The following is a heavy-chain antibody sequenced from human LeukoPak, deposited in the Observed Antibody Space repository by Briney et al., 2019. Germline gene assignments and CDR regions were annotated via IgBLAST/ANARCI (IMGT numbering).Heavy chain of an antibody. J-gene: IGHJ4*02. CDR3: TRLTVVAGPNY. V-gene: IGHV3-48*01. CDR2: INGGGRTT. CDR1: GFTFSRYS. Sequence: GGSLRLSCAASGFTFSRYSMNWVRQAPGKGLEWLSYINGGGRTTYYADSVKGRFTISRDNSKNTLYLQMNSLRAEDTAVYYCTRLTVVAGPNYWGQGTLVTVSS. D-gene: IGHD2-15*01.